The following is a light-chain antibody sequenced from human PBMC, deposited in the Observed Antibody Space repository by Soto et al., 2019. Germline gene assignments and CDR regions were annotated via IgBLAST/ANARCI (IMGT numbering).Light chain of an antibody. J-gene: IGLJ3*02. V-gene: IGLV1-47*02. Sequence: QSVLTQPPSASGTPGQRVTISCSESSSNIGSNYVYWYQQLPGTAPKLLIYSNNQRPSGVPDRFSGSKSGTSASLAISGLRSEDEADYYCAAWDDSLSGWVFGGGTQLTVL. CDR1: SSNIGSNY. CDR2: SNN. CDR3: AAWDDSLSGWV.